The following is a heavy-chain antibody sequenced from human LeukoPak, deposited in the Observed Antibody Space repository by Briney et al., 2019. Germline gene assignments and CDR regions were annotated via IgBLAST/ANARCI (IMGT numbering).Heavy chain of an antibody. CDR2: IWHDDSRT. CDR3: AKDKMVEEWELGDGVDM. Sequence: PGRSLRLSRIASGFIFGSYGMRWVRPAPGKGLGWVAIIWHDDSRTFYSGSVKGRFTVSRDNSKNTRYLQMKSMRGEDTAVYYCAKDKMVEEWELGDGVDMWGQGTMVTVSS. V-gene: IGHV3-33*06. D-gene: IGHD1-26*01. J-gene: IGHJ3*02. CDR1: GFIFGSYG.